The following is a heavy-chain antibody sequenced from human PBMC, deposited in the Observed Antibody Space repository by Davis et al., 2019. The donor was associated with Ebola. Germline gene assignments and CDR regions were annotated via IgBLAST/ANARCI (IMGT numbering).Heavy chain of an antibody. Sequence: SVKVSCKASGGTFSSYTISWVRQAPGQGLEWMGRIIPILGIANYAQKFQGRVTMTRNTSISTAYMELSSLRSEDTAVYYCAREPIVVVTTDYYYYGMDVWGKGTTVTVSS. CDR3: AREPIVVVTTDYYYYGMDV. CDR2: IIPILGIA. V-gene: IGHV1-69*04. J-gene: IGHJ6*04. D-gene: IGHD3-22*01. CDR1: GGTFSSYT.